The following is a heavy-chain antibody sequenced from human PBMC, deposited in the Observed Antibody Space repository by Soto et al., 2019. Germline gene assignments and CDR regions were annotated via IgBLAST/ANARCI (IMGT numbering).Heavy chain of an antibody. J-gene: IGHJ4*02. CDR3: PVKSRFSISRDTSDNMLYLHMNSLREDDTAVYYCARWSYLDS. Sequence: EVQLLESGGGLVQPGGSLRLYCAASGFSFSSYAMSWLRQAPGEGLEWVSSISGSDGKTFYAERVKCRVPISSQTSEKGIKWDSIIISSDDKTFYADPVKSRFSISRDTSDNMLYLHMNSLREDDTAVYYCARWSYLDSWGQGARVTVSS. D-gene: IGHD3-22*01. CDR1: GFSFSSYA. CDR2: ISGSDGKT. V-gene: IGHV3-23*01.